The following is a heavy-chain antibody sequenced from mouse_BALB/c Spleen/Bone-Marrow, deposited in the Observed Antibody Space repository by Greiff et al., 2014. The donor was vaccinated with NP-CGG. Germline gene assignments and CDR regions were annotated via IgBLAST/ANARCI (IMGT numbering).Heavy chain of an antibody. J-gene: IGHJ1*01. CDR2: INPSSGYT. D-gene: IGHD2-14*01. Sequence: LVESGAELARPGASVKVSCKASGYTFTSYTMHWVKQRPGQGLEWIGYINPSSGYTNYNQKFKDKATLTADKSSSTAYMQLSSLTSEDSAVYYCARYRYDWYFDVWGVGTTVTVSS. CDR1: GYTFTSYT. CDR3: ARYRYDWYFDV. V-gene: IGHV1-4*01.